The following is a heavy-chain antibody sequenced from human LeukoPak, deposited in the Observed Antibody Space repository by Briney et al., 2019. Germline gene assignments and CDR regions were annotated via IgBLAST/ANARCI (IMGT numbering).Heavy chain of an antibody. D-gene: IGHD3-10*01. CDR3: ARLAIRSTWYFDR. V-gene: IGHV4-4*09. CDR1: GASISSYY. J-gene: IGHJ2*01. Sequence: SETLSLTCTVSGASISSYYWNWIRQSPGKGLEWIGCLYPSESTNYNPSLKSRVSISVDTSKNQFSLNLNSVAAADTAVYYCARLAIRSTWYFDRWGRGTLVTVS. CDR2: LYPSEST.